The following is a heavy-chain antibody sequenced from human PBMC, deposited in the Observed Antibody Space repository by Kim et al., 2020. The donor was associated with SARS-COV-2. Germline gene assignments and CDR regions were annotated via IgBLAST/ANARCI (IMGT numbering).Heavy chain of an antibody. CDR2: VYYSGSA. D-gene: IGHD3-3*01. CDR1: GGSINSSPFY. CDR3: ARQPYYDQRSGRPGPFDP. Sequence: SETLSLTCTVSGGSINSSPFYWGWIRQPPGKGLEWIGGVYYSGSAYYSPSLESRVTISVDTSNNQFTLNLISVTAADTAIYYCARQPYYDQRSGRPGPFDPWGQGTLVTVSS. J-gene: IGHJ5*02. V-gene: IGHV4-39*01.